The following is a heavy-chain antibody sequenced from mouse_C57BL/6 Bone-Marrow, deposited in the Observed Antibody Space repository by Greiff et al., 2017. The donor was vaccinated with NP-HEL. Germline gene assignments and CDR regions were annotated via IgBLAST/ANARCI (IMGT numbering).Heavy chain of an antibody. D-gene: IGHD1-1*01. J-gene: IGHJ3*01. Sequence: QVQLKQSGAELVRPGTSVKVSCKASGYAFTNYLIEWVKQRPGQGLEWIGVINPGSGGTNYNEKFKGKATLTADKSSSTAYMQLSSLTSEDSAVYFCARDYYGSSYVEFAYWGQGTLVTVSA. V-gene: IGHV1-54*01. CDR3: ARDYYGSSYVEFAY. CDR1: GYAFTNYL. CDR2: INPGSGGT.